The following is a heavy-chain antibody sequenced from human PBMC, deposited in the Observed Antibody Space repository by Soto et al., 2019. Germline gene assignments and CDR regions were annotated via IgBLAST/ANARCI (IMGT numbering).Heavy chain of an antibody. CDR3: ARGSFTMIVVVPTYYYYGMDV. CDR1: GFTFSSYW. Sequence: GGSLRLSCAASGFTFSSYWMSWVRQAPGKGLEWVANIKQDGSGKYYVDSVKGRFTISRDNAKNSLYLQMNSLRAEDTAVYYCARGSFTMIVVVPTYYYYGMDVWGQGTTVTVSS. CDR2: IKQDGSGK. J-gene: IGHJ6*02. D-gene: IGHD3-22*01. V-gene: IGHV3-7*05.